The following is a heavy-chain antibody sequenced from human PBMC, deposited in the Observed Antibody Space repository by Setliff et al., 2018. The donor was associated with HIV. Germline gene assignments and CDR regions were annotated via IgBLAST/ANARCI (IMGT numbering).Heavy chain of an antibody. CDR1: GYNFTDYD. D-gene: IGHD6-19*01. Sequence: ASVKVSCKASGYNFTDYDINWVRQATGQGLEWMGWMNPNNGNTGYAEKFQGRVTMTRDTSISTAYMELRSLRSDDTAVYFCARLGSGWSDSYYYAMDIWGQGTTVTVSS. V-gene: IGHV1-8*02. CDR2: MNPNNGNT. J-gene: IGHJ6*02. CDR3: ARLGSGWSDSYYYAMDI.